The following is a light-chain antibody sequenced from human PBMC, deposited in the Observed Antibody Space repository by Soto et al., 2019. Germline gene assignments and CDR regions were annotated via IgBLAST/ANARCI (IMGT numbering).Light chain of an antibody. CDR1: QSVSSSH. V-gene: IGKV3-20*01. Sequence: EIVMTQSPATLSVSPGERATLSCRASQSVSSSHLAWYQHKPGQAPRLLIYAASSRATGIPDRFSGSGSGTDFTLTISRLEPEDFAVYYCQQYGSSFGQGTKVDIK. CDR3: QQYGSS. J-gene: IGKJ1*01. CDR2: AAS.